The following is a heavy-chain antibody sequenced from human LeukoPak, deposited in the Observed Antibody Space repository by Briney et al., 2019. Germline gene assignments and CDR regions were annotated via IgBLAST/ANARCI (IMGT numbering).Heavy chain of an antibody. V-gene: IGHV4-30-4*01. Sequence: SETLSLTCTVSGGSISSGDYYWSWIHQPPGKGLEWIGYIYYSGSTYYNPSLKSRVTISVDTSKNQFSLKQSSVTAADTAVYYCARVVRDGYGSSGYYYDYGMDVWGQGTTVTVSS. CDR3: ARVVRDGYGSSGYYYDYGMDV. J-gene: IGHJ6*02. CDR1: GGSISSGDYY. CDR2: IYYSGST. D-gene: IGHD3-22*01.